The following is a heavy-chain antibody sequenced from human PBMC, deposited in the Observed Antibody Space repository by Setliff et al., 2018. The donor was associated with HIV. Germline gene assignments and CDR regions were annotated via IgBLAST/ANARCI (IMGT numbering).Heavy chain of an antibody. CDR1: GGSITSGSYY. J-gene: IGHJ6*03. V-gene: IGHV4-61*02. D-gene: IGHD6-13*01. CDR2: IYTSGSA. CDR3: ARHRDPPGSRWIYYYYYMDL. Sequence: SETLSLTCTVSGGSITSGSYYWSWNRQPAGKGREWMGRIYTSGSANYNPSLKSRVTMSVDTSKNHVSLRLSSVTAADTGVYYCARHRDPPGSRWIYYYYYMDLWGEGTTVTVSS.